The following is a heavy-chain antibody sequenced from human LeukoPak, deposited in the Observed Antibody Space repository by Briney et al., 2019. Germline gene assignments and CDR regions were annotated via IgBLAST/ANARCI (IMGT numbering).Heavy chain of an antibody. CDR2: IYYSGST. CDR1: GGSISSSSYY. Sequence: SETLPLTCTVSGGSISSSSYYWGWIRQPPGKGLEWIGSIYYSGSTYYNPSLKSRVTISVDTSKNQFSLKLSSVTAADTAVYYCASQGVITMAEGYWGQGTLVTVSS. J-gene: IGHJ4*02. CDR3: ASQGVITMAEGY. D-gene: IGHD3-10*01. V-gene: IGHV4-39*01.